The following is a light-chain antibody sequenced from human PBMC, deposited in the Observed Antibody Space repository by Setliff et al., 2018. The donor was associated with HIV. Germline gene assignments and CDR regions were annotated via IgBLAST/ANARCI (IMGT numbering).Light chain of an antibody. Sequence: SVLTQPASVSGSPGQSITISCTGTSGDIGRYNYVSWYQQHPGKAPKLMIYDVNNRPSGVSNRFSGSKSGNTASLTISGLQAEDEADYYCSSYTRTTTLVFGTGTKVTVL. V-gene: IGLV2-14*03. CDR1: SGDIGRYNY. CDR3: SSYTRTTTLV. CDR2: DVN. J-gene: IGLJ1*01.